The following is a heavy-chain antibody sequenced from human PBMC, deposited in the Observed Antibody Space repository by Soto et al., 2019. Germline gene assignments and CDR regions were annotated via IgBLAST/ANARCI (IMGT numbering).Heavy chain of an antibody. Sequence: PGGSLRLSCAASGFTFSSYGMHWVRQAPGKGLEWVAVISYDGSNKYYADSVKGRFTISRDNSKNTLYLQMNSLRAEDTAVYYCAKGLEEHYYYGMDVWGQGTTVTVSS. V-gene: IGHV3-30*18. CDR2: ISYDGSNK. CDR1: GFTFSSYG. D-gene: IGHD1-1*01. CDR3: AKGLEEHYYYGMDV. J-gene: IGHJ6*02.